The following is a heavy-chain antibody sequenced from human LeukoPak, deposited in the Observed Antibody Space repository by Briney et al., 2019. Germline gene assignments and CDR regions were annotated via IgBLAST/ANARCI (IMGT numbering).Heavy chain of an antibody. CDR1: GFTFSDYY. CDR2: ISSSGSTI. Sequence: KAGGSLRLSCAASGFTFSDYYMSWIRQAPGKGPEWVSYISSSGSTIYYADSVKGRFTISRDNAKNSLYLQMNSLRAEDTAVYYCARAGYCSSTSCYVYPNWFDPWGQGTLVTVSS. D-gene: IGHD2-2*01. V-gene: IGHV3-11*01. J-gene: IGHJ5*02. CDR3: ARAGYCSSTSCYVYPNWFDP.